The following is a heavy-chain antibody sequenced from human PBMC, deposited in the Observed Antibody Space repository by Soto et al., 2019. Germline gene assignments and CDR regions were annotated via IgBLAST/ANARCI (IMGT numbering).Heavy chain of an antibody. CDR2: ISGSGGST. CDR1: GFTFRNYA. Sequence: EVQLLESGGGLVQPGGSLRLSCVASGFTFRNYAMSWGRQAPGKGLEWVSGISGSGGSTYYADSVKGRFTISRDNSKNTVYLQMNSLRVEDTAVYYCAKEDYYYAMDVWGQGTTVTVSS. J-gene: IGHJ6*02. V-gene: IGHV3-23*01. CDR3: AKEDYYYAMDV.